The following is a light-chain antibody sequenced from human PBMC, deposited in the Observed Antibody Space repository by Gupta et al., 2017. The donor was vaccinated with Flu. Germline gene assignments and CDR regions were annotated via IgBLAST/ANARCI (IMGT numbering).Light chain of an antibody. Sequence: GTLSLSPGERATLSWRASQTVRSNYLAWYQQKPGQAPRLLIYGASSRATGIPDRFSGSGSGTDFTLTISRLEPEDFAVFYCQQYGSSPLTFGGGTKVEIK. CDR3: QQYGSSPLT. CDR1: QTVRSNY. V-gene: IGKV3-20*01. CDR2: GAS. J-gene: IGKJ4*01.